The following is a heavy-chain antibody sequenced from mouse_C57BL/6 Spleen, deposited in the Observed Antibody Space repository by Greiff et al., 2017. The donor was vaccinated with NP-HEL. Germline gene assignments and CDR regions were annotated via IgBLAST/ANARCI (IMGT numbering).Heavy chain of an antibody. Sequence: VQLKQSGPVLVKPGASVKMSCKASGYTFTDYYMNWVKQSHGKSLEWIGVINPYNGGTSYNQKFKGKATLTVDKSSSTAYMELNSLTSEDSAVYYCARYITGTDYWGQGTTLTVSS. CDR2: INPYNGGT. J-gene: IGHJ2*01. V-gene: IGHV1-19*01. D-gene: IGHD4-1*01. CDR1: GYTFTDYY. CDR3: ARYITGTDY.